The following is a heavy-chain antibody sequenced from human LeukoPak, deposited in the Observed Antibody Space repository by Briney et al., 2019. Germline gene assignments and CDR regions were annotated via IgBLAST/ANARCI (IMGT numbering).Heavy chain of an antibody. Sequence: SETLSLTCAVSGGSISGSNWWSWVRQPPGKGLEWIGEIYHSGSTNYNPSLKSRVTISVDKSKNQFSLKLSSVTAADTAVYYCAVKIIEEYFQHWGQGTLVTVSS. CDR1: GGSISGSNW. V-gene: IGHV4-4*02. CDR3: AVKIIEEYFQH. CDR2: IYHSGST. D-gene: IGHD3-16*02. J-gene: IGHJ1*01.